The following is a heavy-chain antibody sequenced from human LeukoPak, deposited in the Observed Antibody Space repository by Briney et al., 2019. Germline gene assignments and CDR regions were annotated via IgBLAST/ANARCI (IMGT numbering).Heavy chain of an antibody. Sequence: GGSLRLSCAASGFSFSNHGMHWVRQAPGKRLEWVAVIWDDGNNKRYANSVNGRFTISRDNSESTLYLQMNGLTAEDTAMYYCARGFWSGYDYWGQGTLVTVSS. J-gene: IGHJ4*02. CDR2: IWDDGNNK. CDR3: ARGFWSGYDY. V-gene: IGHV3-33*01. CDR1: GFSFSNHG. D-gene: IGHD3-3*01.